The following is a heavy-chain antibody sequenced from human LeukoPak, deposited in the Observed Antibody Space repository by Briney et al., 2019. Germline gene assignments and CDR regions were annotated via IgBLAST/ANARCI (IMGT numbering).Heavy chain of an antibody. CDR2: IGIAGNT. D-gene: IGHD6-6*01. V-gene: IGHV3-13*01. Sequence: QPGGSLRLSCAASGFTFSNYEMHWVRLVLGKGLEWVSAIGIAGNTFYAGSVKGRFTISRENAKNSFHLQMNSPGAGDTAVYYCAREGSLSSSDAFDIWGQGTMVTVSS. J-gene: IGHJ3*02. CDR1: GFTFSNYE. CDR3: AREGSLSSSDAFDI.